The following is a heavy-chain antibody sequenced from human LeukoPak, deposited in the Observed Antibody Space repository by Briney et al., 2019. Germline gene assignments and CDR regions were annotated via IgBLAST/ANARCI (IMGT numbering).Heavy chain of an antibody. Sequence: ASVKVSCKASGYTFTGYYMHWVRQAPGQGLEWMGRINPNSGGTNYAQKFQGRVTMTRDTSISTAYMELSRLRSDDTAVYYCARGDTAMPHPPFDYWGQGTLVTVSS. V-gene: IGHV1-2*06. J-gene: IGHJ4*02. CDR3: ARGDTAMPHPPFDY. CDR2: INPNSGGT. D-gene: IGHD5-18*01. CDR1: GYTFTGYY.